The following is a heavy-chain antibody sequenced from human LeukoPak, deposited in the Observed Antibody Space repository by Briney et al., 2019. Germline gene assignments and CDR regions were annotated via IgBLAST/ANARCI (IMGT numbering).Heavy chain of an antibody. CDR3: ARGAGYSSSWYHYHYYYGMDV. D-gene: IGHD6-13*01. CDR1: GFTFSSYA. Sequence: PGGSLRLSCAASGFTFSSYAMHWVRQAPGKGLEYVSAISSNGGSTYYANSVKGRFTISRDNSKNTLYLQMGSLRAEDMAVYYCARGAGYSSSWYHYHYYYGMDVWGQGTTVTVSS. V-gene: IGHV3-64*01. J-gene: IGHJ6*02. CDR2: ISSNGGST.